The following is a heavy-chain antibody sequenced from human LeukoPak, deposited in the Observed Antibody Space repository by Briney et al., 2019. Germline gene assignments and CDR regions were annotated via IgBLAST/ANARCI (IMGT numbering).Heavy chain of an antibody. CDR2: ISSSGSTI. D-gene: IGHD2-2*01. Sequence: GGSLRLSCAASGFTFSSYEMNRVRQAPGKGLEWVSYISSSGSTIYYADSVKGRFTISRDNAKNSLYLQMNSLRAEDTAVYYCARGVGCSSTSCSITFDYWGQGTLVTVSS. J-gene: IGHJ4*02. V-gene: IGHV3-48*03. CDR3: ARGVGCSSTSCSITFDY. CDR1: GFTFSSYE.